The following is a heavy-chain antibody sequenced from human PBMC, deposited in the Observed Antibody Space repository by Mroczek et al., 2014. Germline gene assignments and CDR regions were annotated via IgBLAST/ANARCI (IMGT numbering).Heavy chain of an antibody. D-gene: IGHD5-18*01. CDR1: GDSISSYY. CDR3: AREVRDTGLVIDYYYYYMDV. Sequence: QVQLQESGPGLVKPSETLSLTCTVSGDSISSYYWSWIRQPPGKGLEWIGNIYYRGSTNYNPSLKSRVTISVDTSKNQFSLKLNSVTAADTAVYYCAREVRDTGLVIDYYYYYMDVWGKGTTVTVSS. J-gene: IGHJ6*03. CDR2: IYYRGST. V-gene: IGHV4-59*01.